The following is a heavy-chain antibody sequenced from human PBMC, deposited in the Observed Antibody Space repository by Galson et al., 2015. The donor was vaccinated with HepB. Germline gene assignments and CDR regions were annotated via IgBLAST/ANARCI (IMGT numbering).Heavy chain of an antibody. Sequence: SLRLSCAASGFTFSSYSMNWVRQAPEKGLEWVSSISSSSSYIYYADSVKGRFTISRDNAKNSLYLQMNSLRAEDTAVYYCAREPNYDFWSGYSYYYYYMDVWGKGTTVTVSS. J-gene: IGHJ6*03. CDR3: AREPNYDFWSGYSYYYYYMDV. V-gene: IGHV3-21*01. CDR2: ISSSSSYI. CDR1: GFTFSSYS. D-gene: IGHD3-3*01.